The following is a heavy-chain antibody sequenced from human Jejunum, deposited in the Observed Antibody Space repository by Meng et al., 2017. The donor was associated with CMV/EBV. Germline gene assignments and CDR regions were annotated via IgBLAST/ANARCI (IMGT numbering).Heavy chain of an antibody. CDR3: AREISMVRGGAE. CDR2: SYVDDSA. D-gene: IGHD3-10*01. J-gene: IGHJ4*02. Sequence: ASGFTVSSNYISWVRQAPGKGLEWVAVSYVDDSAYYAKSVKGRFTISRDSAKDSLYLQMNSLRVEDTAVYYCAREISMVRGGAEWGQGTLVTVSS. V-gene: IGHV3-66*01. CDR1: GFTVSSNY.